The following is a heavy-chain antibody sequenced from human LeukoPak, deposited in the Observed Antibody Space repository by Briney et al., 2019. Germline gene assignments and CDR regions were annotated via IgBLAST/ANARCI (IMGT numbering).Heavy chain of an antibody. CDR3: AKDQGSSWYVVYYYGMDV. CDR2: ITYEGSNK. CDR1: GFTFSSYC. D-gene: IGHD6-13*01. J-gene: IGHJ6*02. Sequence: GGSLRLSCAASGFTFSSYCMRWVRQAPGKGLEWVAVITYEGSNKYYADSVKGRFTISRDNSKNTLYLQMNSQRAEDTAVYYCAKDQGSSWYVVYYYGMDVWGQGTTVTVSS. V-gene: IGHV3-30*18.